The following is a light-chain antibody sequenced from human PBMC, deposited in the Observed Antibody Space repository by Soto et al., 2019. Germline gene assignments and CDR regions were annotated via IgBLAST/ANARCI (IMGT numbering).Light chain of an antibody. J-gene: IGLJ1*01. CDR2: EVS. CDR3: CSFAGDYTYV. Sequence: QSVLTQPASVSGSPGQSITISCTGTSSDVGDYNFVSWYQQHPGKAPKLMIYEVSHRPSGVSNRFSGSKSGNTASLTISGLQADDEADYYCCSFAGDYTYVFEAGTKGTVL. CDR1: SSDVGDYNF. V-gene: IGLV2-14*01.